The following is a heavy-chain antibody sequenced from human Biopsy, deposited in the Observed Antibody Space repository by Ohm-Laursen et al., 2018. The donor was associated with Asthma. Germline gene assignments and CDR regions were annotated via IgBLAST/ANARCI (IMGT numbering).Heavy chain of an antibody. V-gene: IGHV4-39*01. J-gene: IGHJ6*02. CDR1: SGSGGYMRSGNYY. Sequence: SDTLSLTCNLSSGSGGYMRSGNYYWGWIRQPPGKGLEWIGSIYYNGTTYYNPSLESQVTVSADTSKNQFSLKLTSVTAADTAVYYCVRGSSSWHHGPFHYYYGLDVWGQGTTVTVSS. D-gene: IGHD6-13*01. CDR3: VRGSSSWHHGPFHYYYGLDV. CDR2: IYYNGTT.